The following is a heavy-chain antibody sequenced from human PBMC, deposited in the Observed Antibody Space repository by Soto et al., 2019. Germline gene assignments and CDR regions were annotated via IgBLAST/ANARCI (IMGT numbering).Heavy chain of an antibody. Sequence: SLKVSCKSSGGPLNTYASSWVRQAPGQGLEWMGGIIPFFGTANYAQKFQGRVTITADESTSTAYMELSSLRSEDTAVYYCARYRYGYSYFDYWGQGTLVTVSS. CDR2: IIPFFGTA. CDR3: ARYRYGYSYFDY. CDR1: GGPLNTYA. J-gene: IGHJ4*02. V-gene: IGHV1-69*13. D-gene: IGHD5-18*01.